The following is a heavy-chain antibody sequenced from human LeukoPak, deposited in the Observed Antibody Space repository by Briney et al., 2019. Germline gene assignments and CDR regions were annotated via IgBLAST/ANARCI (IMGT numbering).Heavy chain of an antibody. J-gene: IGHJ4*02. Sequence: SETLSLTCTVSGGSISSSSYYWGWIRQPPGKGLEWIGSIYYSGGTYYNPSLKSRVTISVDTSKNQFSLKLSSVTAADTAVYYCADGDPYYFDYWGQGTLVTVSS. V-gene: IGHV4-39*07. D-gene: IGHD4-17*01. CDR2: IYYSGGT. CDR3: ADGDPYYFDY. CDR1: GGSISSSSYY.